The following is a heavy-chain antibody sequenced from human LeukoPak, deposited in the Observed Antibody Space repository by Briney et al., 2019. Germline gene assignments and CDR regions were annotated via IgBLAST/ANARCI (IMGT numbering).Heavy chain of an antibody. D-gene: IGHD6-13*01. CDR2: IIPIFGTA. CDR3: ASRFADEVRTPDIAAAGRRDDAFDI. Sequence: SVKVSCKASGGTFSNYAISWVRQAPGQGLEWMGGIIPIFGTANYAQKFQGRVMITADKSTSTAYMELSSLRSEDTAVYYCASRFADEVRTPDIAAAGRRDDAFDIWGQGTMVTVSS. J-gene: IGHJ3*02. V-gene: IGHV1-69*06. CDR1: GGTFSNYA.